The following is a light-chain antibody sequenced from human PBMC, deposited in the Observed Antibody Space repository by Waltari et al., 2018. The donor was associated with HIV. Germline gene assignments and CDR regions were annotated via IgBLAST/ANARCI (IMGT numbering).Light chain of an antibody. J-gene: IGKJ2*01. CDR2: DAS. CDR3: QQRSTWPYI. CDR1: QRISTY. Sequence: EIVLTQSQATLSLSPGERATLSCRASQRISTYLVWYQHKVGQPPRLLIYDASNRATGTPARFSGSGSGTDFTLTISSLEPEDFALYYCQQRSTWPYIFGQGTNLEIK. V-gene: IGKV3-11*01.